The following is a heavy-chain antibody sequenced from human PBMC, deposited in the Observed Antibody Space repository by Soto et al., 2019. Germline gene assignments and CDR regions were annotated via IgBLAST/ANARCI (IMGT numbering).Heavy chain of an antibody. V-gene: IGHV3-23*01. Sequence: EVQLLESGGGLVQPGGSRSFSFAASGFPFRNKPMTGSGKPQGKGLEWVSAISGGGTSTYYADSVKGRFTISRDDSKSTLYLQMNSLRVDDTAVYYCAKPLATDFDYWGQGTLVTVSS. CDR1: GFPFRNKP. J-gene: IGHJ4*02. CDR3: AKPLATDFDY. CDR2: ISGGGTST.